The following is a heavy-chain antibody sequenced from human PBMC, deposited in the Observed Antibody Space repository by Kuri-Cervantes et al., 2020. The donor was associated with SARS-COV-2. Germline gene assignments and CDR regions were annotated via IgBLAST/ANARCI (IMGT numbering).Heavy chain of an antibody. CDR3: ARGISYSGYDLDY. Sequence: GGSLRLSCAASGFTFSSYSMNWVRQAPGKGLEWVSSISSSSSYIYYADSVKGRFIISRDNAKNSLYLQMNSLRAEDTAVYYCARGISYSGYDLDYWGQGTLVTVSS. J-gene: IGHJ4*02. CDR1: GFTFSSYS. CDR2: ISSSSSYI. V-gene: IGHV3-21*01. D-gene: IGHD5-12*01.